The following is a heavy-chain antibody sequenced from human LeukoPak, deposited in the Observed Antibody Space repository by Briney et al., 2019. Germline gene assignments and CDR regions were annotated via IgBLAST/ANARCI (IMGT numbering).Heavy chain of an antibody. Sequence: GGSLRLSCAASGFTFRSYNMNWVRQAPGKGLEWVSSISSSSINIYYADSVKGRFTISRDNARNSLYLQMNSLRAEDTAVYYCARGGGHHSRGGRPYYYDSSGYSYTFDYWGQGTLVTVSS. J-gene: IGHJ4*02. CDR1: GFTFRSYN. D-gene: IGHD3-22*01. CDR2: ISSSSINI. V-gene: IGHV3-21*01. CDR3: ARGGGHHSRGGRPYYYDSSGYSYTFDY.